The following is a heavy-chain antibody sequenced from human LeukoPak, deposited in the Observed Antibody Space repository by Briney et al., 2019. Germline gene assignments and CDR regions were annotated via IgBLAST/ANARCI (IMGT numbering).Heavy chain of an antibody. D-gene: IGHD2-2*01. CDR1: GYTFTSYG. CDR2: ISAYNGNT. Sequence: ASVKVSCKASGYTFTSYGISWVRQAPGQGLERMGRISAYNGNTNYAQKLQGRVTMTTDTSTSTAYMELRSLRSDDTAVYYCARAGDCSSTSCYRNWFDPWGQGTLVTVSS. V-gene: IGHV1-18*01. J-gene: IGHJ5*02. CDR3: ARAGDCSSTSCYRNWFDP.